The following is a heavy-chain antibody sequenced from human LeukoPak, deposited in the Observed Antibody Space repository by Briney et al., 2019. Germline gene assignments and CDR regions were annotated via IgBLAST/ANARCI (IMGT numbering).Heavy chain of an antibody. CDR2: IYHSGST. CDR1: GGSISSSNW. J-gene: IGHJ4*02. Sequence: PSETLSLTCAVSGGSISSSNWWSWVRQPPGKGLEWIGEIYHSGSTNYNPSLKSRVTISVDKSKNQFSLKLSSVTAADTAVYYCASTVSRFQDSSSWFYFDYWGQGTLVTVS. CDR3: ASTVSRFQDSSSWFYFDY. V-gene: IGHV4-4*02. D-gene: IGHD6-13*01.